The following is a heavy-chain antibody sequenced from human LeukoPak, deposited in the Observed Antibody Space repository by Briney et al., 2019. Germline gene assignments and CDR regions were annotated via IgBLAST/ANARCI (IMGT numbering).Heavy chain of an antibody. CDR2: ISYDGSNK. J-gene: IGHJ4*02. D-gene: IGHD4-17*01. CDR1: GFTFSSYG. V-gene: IGHV3-30*18. Sequence: PGGSLRLSCAASGFTFSSYGMHWVRQAPGKGLEWVAVISYDGSNKYYADSVKGRFTISRDNSKNTLYLQMNSLRAEDTAVYYCAKEGYGDVHWGQGTLATVSS. CDR3: AKEGYGDVH.